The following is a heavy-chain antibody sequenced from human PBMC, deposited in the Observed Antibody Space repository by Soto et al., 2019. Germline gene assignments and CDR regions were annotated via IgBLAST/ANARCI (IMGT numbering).Heavy chain of an antibody. CDR3: AKEGATMIVVVIGSFDY. V-gene: IGHV3-23*01. J-gene: IGHJ4*02. CDR2: ISGSGGST. Sequence: GGSLRLSCAASGFTFSSYAMSWVRQAPGKGLEWVSAISGSGGSTYYADSVKGRFTISRDNSKNTLYLQMNSLRAEDTAVYYCAKEGATMIVVVIGSFDYWGQGTLVTVSS. D-gene: IGHD3-22*01. CDR1: GFTFSSYA.